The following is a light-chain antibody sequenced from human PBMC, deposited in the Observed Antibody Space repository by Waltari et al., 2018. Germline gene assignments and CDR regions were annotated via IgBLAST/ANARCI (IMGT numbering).Light chain of an antibody. CDR3: CAYTSSSSLGV. CDR1: SSDIGDYDY. Sequence: QSALTQPASVSGSPGQSITISCTGSSSDIGDYDYVSWYQQSQGKAPKLIIYDIGARPSGVSVRFSGSKSGNTASLTISGLQAEDESDYYCCAYTSSSSLGVFGTGTKVTVL. J-gene: IGLJ1*01. CDR2: DIG. V-gene: IGLV2-14*03.